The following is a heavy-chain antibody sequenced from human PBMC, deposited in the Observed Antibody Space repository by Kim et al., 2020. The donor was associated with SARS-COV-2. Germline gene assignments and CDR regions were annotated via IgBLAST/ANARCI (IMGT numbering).Heavy chain of an antibody. J-gene: IGHJ4*02. Sequence: GGSLRLSCAASGFTFSSYAMSWVRQAPGKGLEWVSAISGSGGSTYYADSVKGRFTISRDNSKNTLYLQMNSLRAEDTAVYYCAKTYIGVGATTGFDYWGQGTLVTVSS. CDR1: GFTFSSYA. CDR2: ISGSGGST. V-gene: IGHV3-23*01. D-gene: IGHD1-26*01. CDR3: AKTYIGVGATTGFDY.